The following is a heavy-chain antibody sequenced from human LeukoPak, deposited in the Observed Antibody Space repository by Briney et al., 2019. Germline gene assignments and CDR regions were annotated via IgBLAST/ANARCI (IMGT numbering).Heavy chain of an antibody. CDR1: GFTFSSYG. D-gene: IGHD2-2*01. V-gene: IGHV3-30*03. Sequence: PGRSLRLSCAASGFTFSSYGMHWVRQAPGKGLEWVAVISYDGSNKYYADSVKGRFTISRDNSKNTLYLQMNSLRAEDTAVYYCARDSHQLPANDAFDIWGQGTMVTVSS. CDR3: ARDSHQLPANDAFDI. J-gene: IGHJ3*02. CDR2: ISYDGSNK.